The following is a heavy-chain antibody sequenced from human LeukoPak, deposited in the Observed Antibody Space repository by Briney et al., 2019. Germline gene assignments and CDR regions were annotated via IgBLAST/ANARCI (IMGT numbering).Heavy chain of an antibody. J-gene: IGHJ4*02. CDR3: AREDDYVDS. CDR2: IYRGGRT. V-gene: IGHV3-53*01. Sequence: GGSLRLSCAASGFTVSSNYMSWVRQAPGKGLEWVSLIYRGGRTYYADSVKGRFTISRDNSKNTLYLQMNSLRAEDTSVYFCAREDDYVDSWGQGTLVTVSS. CDR1: GFTVSSNY.